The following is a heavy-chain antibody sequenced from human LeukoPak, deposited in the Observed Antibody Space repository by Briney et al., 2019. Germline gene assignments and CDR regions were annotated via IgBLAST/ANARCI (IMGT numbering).Heavy chain of an antibody. CDR2: INPSGGST. CDR3: ARDPLIVVVPAAISRGLHFDY. V-gene: IGHV1-46*01. J-gene: IGHJ4*02. Sequence: ASVKVSCKASGYTFTSYYMHWVRQAPGQGLEWMGIINPSGGSTSYAQKFQGRVTMTRDTSTSTVYMELSSLRSEDTAVYYCARDPLIVVVPAAISRGLHFDYWGQETLVTVSS. D-gene: IGHD2-2*02. CDR1: GYTFTSYY.